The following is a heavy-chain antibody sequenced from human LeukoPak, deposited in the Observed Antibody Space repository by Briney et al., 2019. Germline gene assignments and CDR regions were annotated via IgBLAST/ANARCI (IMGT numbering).Heavy chain of an antibody. D-gene: IGHD5-18*01. J-gene: IGHJ4*02. V-gene: IGHV4-59*11. CDR1: GGSIKSHF. CDR3: ARSPTKRVTDDY. CDR2: IFHSGST. Sequence: SETLSLTCTVSGGSIKSHFWSWVRQPPGKRLEWIGYIFHSGSTNYNPSLKSRVTISVDKSKTQFSLTLTSVTAADTAVYFCARSPTKRVTDDYWGQGTLVTVSS.